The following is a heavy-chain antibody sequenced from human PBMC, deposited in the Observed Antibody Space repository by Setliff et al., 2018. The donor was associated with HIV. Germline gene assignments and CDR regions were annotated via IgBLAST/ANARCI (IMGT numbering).Heavy chain of an antibody. Sequence: PSETLSLTCTVSNGSISSSTYYWGWIRQPPGKGLEWIGSIYYTGSTYYNPSLKSRVTISVDTSRKQFSLKVNSVTAADTAVYYCASTARYYNILTGYYNQGYFDHWGQGILVTAPQ. CDR2: IYYTGST. J-gene: IGHJ4*01. CDR1: NGSISSSTYY. CDR3: ASTARYYNILTGYYNQGYFDH. D-gene: IGHD3-9*01. V-gene: IGHV4-39*07.